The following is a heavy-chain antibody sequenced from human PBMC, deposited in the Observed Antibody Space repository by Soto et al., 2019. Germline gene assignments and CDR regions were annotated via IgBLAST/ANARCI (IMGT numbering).Heavy chain of an antibody. J-gene: IGHJ4*02. V-gene: IGHV3-23*01. D-gene: IGHD5-12*01. CDR1: GFIFSNYA. CDR3: LKDFRVGYDWTHD. CDR2: IRGSGGPT. Sequence: DVQLLESGGDLVQPGGSLRLSCAASGFIFSNYAMSWVRQAPGKGLEWVSLIRGSGGPTNYADSVKGRFTVSRDNSKNILLLQMNSLRAEDTAGYYCLKDFRVGYDWTHDWGQGTLVTVSS.